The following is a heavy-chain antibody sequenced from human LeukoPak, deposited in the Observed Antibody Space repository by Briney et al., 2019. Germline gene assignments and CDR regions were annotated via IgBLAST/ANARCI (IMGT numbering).Heavy chain of an antibody. V-gene: IGHV3-23*01. J-gene: IGHJ4*02. Sequence: GGSLRLSCAASGFTFSSYAMSWVRQAPGKGLEWVSAISSSGGSTYYADSVKGRFAISRDNSKNTLYLQMNSLRAEDTAVYYCAKVWDTYYYDSSGSFDYWGQGTLVTVSS. D-gene: IGHD3-22*01. CDR3: AKVWDTYYYDSSGSFDY. CDR2: ISSSGGST. CDR1: GFTFSSYA.